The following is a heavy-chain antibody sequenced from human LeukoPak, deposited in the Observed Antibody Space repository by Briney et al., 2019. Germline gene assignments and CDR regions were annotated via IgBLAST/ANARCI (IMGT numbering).Heavy chain of an antibody. D-gene: IGHD3-22*01. Sequence: ASVKVSCKASGYTFTGYYMHWVRQAPGQGLEWMGWINPNSGGTNYAQKFQGRVTMTRDTSISTAYMELSRLRSDDTAVYYCARGGACYYDSSGYEPDAFDIWGQGTMVTVSS. J-gene: IGHJ3*02. V-gene: IGHV1-2*02. CDR2: INPNSGGT. CDR1: GYTFTGYY. CDR3: ARGGACYYDSSGYEPDAFDI.